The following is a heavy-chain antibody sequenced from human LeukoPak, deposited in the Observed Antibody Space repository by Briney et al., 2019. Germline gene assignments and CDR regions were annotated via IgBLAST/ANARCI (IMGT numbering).Heavy chain of an antibody. D-gene: IGHD2-15*01. CDR3: ARGSARMVANPLFDY. J-gene: IGHJ4*02. V-gene: IGHV4-61*02. Sequence: SETLTLTCTVSGGSISSGTNYWSWIRQPAGKGLEWIGRISTSGSTNYNPSLKSRVTMSVDTSKNQFSLNLSSVTAADTAVYYCARGSARMVANPLFDYWGRGTLVTVSS. CDR2: ISTSGST. CDR1: GGSISSGTNY.